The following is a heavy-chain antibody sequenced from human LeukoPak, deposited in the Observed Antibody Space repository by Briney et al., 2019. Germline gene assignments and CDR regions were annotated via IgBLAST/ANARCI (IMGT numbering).Heavy chain of an antibody. CDR2: IRYDGSNK. CDR3: AKDAVIAATPWEYYFDY. CDR1: GFTFSSYG. V-gene: IGHV3-30*02. J-gene: IGHJ4*02. Sequence: GGSLRLSCAASGFTFSSYGVHWVRQAPGKGLEWVAFIRYDGSNKKYADSVKGRFTISRDHSKSTLYQQMNSLRAEDTAVYYCAKDAVIAATPWEYYFDYWGQGNLVTVSS. D-gene: IGHD2-15*01.